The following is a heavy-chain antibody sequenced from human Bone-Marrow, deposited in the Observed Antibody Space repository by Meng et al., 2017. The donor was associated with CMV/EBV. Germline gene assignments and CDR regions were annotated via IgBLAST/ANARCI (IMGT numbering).Heavy chain of an antibody. V-gene: IGHV1-2*02. J-gene: IGHJ6*02. Sequence: ASVKVSCKASGYTFTGYYMHWVRQAPGQGLEWMGWINPNSGGTNYAQKFQGRVTMTRDTSISTAYMELSRLRSEDTAVYYCATDQSRVRYSSSTYYYYGMDVWGQGTTVTVSS. CDR1: GYTFTGYY. D-gene: IGHD6-6*01. CDR2: INPNSGGT. CDR3: ATDQSRVRYSSSTYYYYGMDV.